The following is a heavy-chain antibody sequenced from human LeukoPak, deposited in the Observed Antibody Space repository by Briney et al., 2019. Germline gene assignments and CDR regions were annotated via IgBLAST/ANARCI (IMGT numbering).Heavy chain of an antibody. J-gene: IGHJ5*02. CDR2: IKQDGSEK. CDR1: GFSFSSYW. D-gene: IGHD3-22*01. V-gene: IGHV3-7*01. CDR3: ARDYYDSSGSSWFDP. Sequence: GGSLRLSCAASGFSFSSYWMSWVRQAPGKGLEWVANIKQDGSEKYYVDSVKGRFTISRDNAKNSLYLQMNSLRAKDTALYYCARDYYDSSGSSWFDPWGQGTLVTVSS.